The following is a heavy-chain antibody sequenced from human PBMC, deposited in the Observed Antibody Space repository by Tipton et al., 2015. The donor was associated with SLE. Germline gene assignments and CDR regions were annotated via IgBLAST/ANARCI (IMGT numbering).Heavy chain of an antibody. J-gene: IGHJ4*02. CDR1: GGSFSAYY. D-gene: IGHD3-3*01. Sequence: TLSLTCAVYGGSFSAYYWSWIRQPPGKGLEGIGEINHSGSTNYNPSLKSRVTISVDTSKNQFSLKLSSVTAADTALYYCARPGSPFWSGYPFDYWGQGTLVTVSS. V-gene: IGHV4-34*01. CDR3: ARPGSPFWSGYPFDY. CDR2: INHSGST.